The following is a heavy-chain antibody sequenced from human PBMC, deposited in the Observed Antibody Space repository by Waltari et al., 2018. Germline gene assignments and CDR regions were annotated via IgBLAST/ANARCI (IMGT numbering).Heavy chain of an antibody. D-gene: IGHD4-17*01. J-gene: IGHJ4*02. V-gene: IGHV3-7*01. Sequence: EVQLVESGGGLVQPGGSLRLSCAASGFTFSSYGMRWVSQAPGTGLEWVANIKQDGSDKYYVDSVKGRFTISRDNAKNSLYLQMNSLRAEDTAVYYCARVWGTVTNLVVWGQGTLVTVSS. CDR1: GFTFSSYG. CDR2: IKQDGSDK. CDR3: ARVWGTVTNLVV.